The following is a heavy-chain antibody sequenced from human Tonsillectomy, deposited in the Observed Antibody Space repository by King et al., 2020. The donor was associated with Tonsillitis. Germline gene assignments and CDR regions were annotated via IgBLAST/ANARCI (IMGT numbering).Heavy chain of an antibody. CDR2: IYYSGST. D-gene: IGHD5-18*01. CDR1: GGSISSYY. J-gene: IGHJ4*02. Sequence: QLQESGPGLVKPSETLSLTCTVSGGSISSYYWSWIRQPPGKGLEWIGYIYYSGSTNYNPSLKSRVTISVDTSKNQFSLKLSSVTAADTAVYYCARGGYSYGRGGFDYWGQGTLVTVSS. V-gene: IGHV4-59*01. CDR3: ARGGYSYGRGGFDY.